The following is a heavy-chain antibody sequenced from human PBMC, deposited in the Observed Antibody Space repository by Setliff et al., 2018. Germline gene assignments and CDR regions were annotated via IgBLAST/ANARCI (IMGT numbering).Heavy chain of an antibody. CDR1: GGTLTTFTTYS. J-gene: IGHJ4*02. Sequence: SVKVSCKASGGTLTTFTTYSLIWVRQAPGQGLEWMGGIIPITGTTNYAQRFQGRITISTDETSSTVYMEMSRLKSEDTAVYYCARGSIVGPTRGDFDFWGLGTLVTVSS. CDR2: IIPITGTT. V-gene: IGHV1-69*16. D-gene: IGHD1-26*01. CDR3: ARGSIVGPTRGDFDF.